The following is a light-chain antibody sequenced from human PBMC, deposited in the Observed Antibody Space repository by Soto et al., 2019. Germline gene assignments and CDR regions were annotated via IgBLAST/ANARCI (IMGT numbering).Light chain of an antibody. J-gene: IGKJ5*01. CDR2: DVS. CDR1: QGVTTN. Sequence: DIVMTQYPATLFVSPGDRAILSCRAGQGVTTNFAWYQQKSGQSPRLLIYDVSHRATGVPARFSGTGSETDFTLTISGLQSEDSAVYFCQQYNNWPFSFGQRRLPEV. CDR3: QQYNNWPFS. V-gene: IGKV3-15*01.